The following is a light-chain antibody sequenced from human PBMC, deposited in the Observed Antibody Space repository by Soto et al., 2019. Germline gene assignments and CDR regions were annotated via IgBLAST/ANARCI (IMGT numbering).Light chain of an antibody. CDR2: HAS. CDR1: KSISNW. CDR3: QQYNSYS. Sequence: DIQMTPSPSTLPASVGDRVTITCRASKSISNWLAWYQQTPGTAPKVLIYHASNLQSGVPSRFSGSGSGTEFTLTISSLQPDDFATYYCQQYNSYSFGQGTKVDIK. V-gene: IGKV1-5*01. J-gene: IGKJ1*01.